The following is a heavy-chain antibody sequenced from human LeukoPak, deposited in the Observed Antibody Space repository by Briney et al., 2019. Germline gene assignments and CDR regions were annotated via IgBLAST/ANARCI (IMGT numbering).Heavy chain of an antibody. J-gene: IGHJ4*02. Sequence: ASVKVSCKASGYIFTNFGISWVRQARGQGLEWMGWISGYNGNTKYVQKFQGRVTITADESTSTAYMELSSLRSEDTAVYYCAYYYGSGSYHFDYWGQGTLVTVSS. CDR1: GYIFTNFG. V-gene: IGHV1-18*01. CDR3: AYYYGSGSYHFDY. D-gene: IGHD3-10*01. CDR2: ISGYNGNT.